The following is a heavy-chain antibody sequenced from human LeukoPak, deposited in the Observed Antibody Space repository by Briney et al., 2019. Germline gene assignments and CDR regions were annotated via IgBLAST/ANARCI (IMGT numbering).Heavy chain of an antibody. CDR2: IYYSGST. V-gene: IGHV4-59*01. CDR3: ARAEYYYDSSGYYCYFDY. CDR1: GGSISSYY. D-gene: IGHD3-22*01. Sequence: SETLSLTCTVSGGSISSYYWSWIRQPPGKGLEWIGYIYYSGSTNYNPSLKSRVTISVDTSKNQFSLKLSSVTAADTAVYYCARAEYYYDSSGYYCYFDYWGQGTLVTVSS. J-gene: IGHJ4*02.